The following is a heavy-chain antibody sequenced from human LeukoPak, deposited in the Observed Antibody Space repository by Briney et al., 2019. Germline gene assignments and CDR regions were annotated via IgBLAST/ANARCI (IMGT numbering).Heavy chain of an antibody. J-gene: IGHJ4*02. Sequence: GRSLRLSCAASGFTFSSYGMHWVRQAPGKGLEWVVVISYDGSNKYYADSVKGRFTISRDNSKNTLYLQMNSLRAEDTAVYYCAKPPRLGYCSGGSCYTLDYWGQGTLVTVSS. CDR2: ISYDGSNK. CDR1: GFTFSSYG. CDR3: AKPPRLGYCSGGSCYTLDY. V-gene: IGHV3-30*18. D-gene: IGHD2-15*01.